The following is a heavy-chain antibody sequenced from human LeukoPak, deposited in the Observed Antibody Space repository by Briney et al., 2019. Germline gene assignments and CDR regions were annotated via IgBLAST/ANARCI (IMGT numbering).Heavy chain of an antibody. CDR1: GDSITNRNW. V-gene: IGHV4-4*01. CDR2: VSHSGST. D-gene: IGHD2-15*01. Sequence: SGTLSLTCAVSGDSITNRNWWNWVRQPPGKGLEWIGEVSHSGSTNYNPSLKSRVTISVDKSKNEFSLNLSSVTAADTAVYCCARDSPAYCSGGNCYNWYFDLWGRGTLVSVSS. J-gene: IGHJ2*01. CDR3: ARDSPAYCSGGNCYNWYFDL.